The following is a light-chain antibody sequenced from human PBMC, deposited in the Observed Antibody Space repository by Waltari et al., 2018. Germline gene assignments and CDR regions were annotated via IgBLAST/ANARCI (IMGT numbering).Light chain of an antibody. CDR3: SSYTTSSAPGV. J-gene: IGLJ1*01. V-gene: IGLV2-14*01. CDR1: DSDVGAYDF. CDR2: EVS. Sequence: QSALTQPASVSGSPGQSITISCSGTDSDVGAYDFVSWYQQHPGKAPHLIIYEVSKRPSGFSNRVSASKPGNTSSLTISGLQAEDEADYYCSSYTTSSAPGVFGTGTRVTVL.